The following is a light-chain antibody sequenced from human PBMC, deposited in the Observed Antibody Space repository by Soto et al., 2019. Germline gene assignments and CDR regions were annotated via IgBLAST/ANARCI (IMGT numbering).Light chain of an antibody. CDR3: AAWDANSLSWL. Sequence: QSVLTQPASASGAPGQTVTISCSGSSSNIGSNFVYWYQQVPGTAPKLLIYRTDQRPSGVPDRFSGSKPGASASLAISGLRSEDEADYYCAAWDANSLSWLFGGGTKVTVL. V-gene: IGLV1-47*01. CDR1: SSNIGSNF. J-gene: IGLJ3*02. CDR2: RTD.